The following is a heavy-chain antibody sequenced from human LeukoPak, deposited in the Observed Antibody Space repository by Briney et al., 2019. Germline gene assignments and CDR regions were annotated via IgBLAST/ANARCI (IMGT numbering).Heavy chain of an antibody. V-gene: IGHV3-7*01. CDR3: ARDDSTYYYGSGSPRFDP. D-gene: IGHD3-10*01. J-gene: IGHJ5*02. Sequence: GGSLRLSCAASGFTFSDYYMSWVRQAPGKGLEWVANIKQDGSEKYYVDSVKGRFTISRDNAKNSLYLQMNSLRAEDTAVYYCARDDSTYYYGSGSPRFDPWGQGTLVTVSS. CDR2: IKQDGSEK. CDR1: GFTFSDYY.